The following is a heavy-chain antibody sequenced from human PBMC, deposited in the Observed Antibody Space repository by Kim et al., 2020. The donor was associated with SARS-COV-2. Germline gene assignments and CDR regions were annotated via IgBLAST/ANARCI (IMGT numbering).Heavy chain of an antibody. V-gene: IGHV3-7*01. J-gene: IGHJ4*02. CDR2: IRQNGSEK. D-gene: IGHD2-8*01. Sequence: GGSLRLSCAASGFTFSDYWMNWVRQAPGKGLEWVSIIRQNGSEKYYVDSVKGRFTISRDNAKNSLYLQMNSLRTEDTAVYYCARGRRLSDYWGQGTLATV. CDR1: GFTFSDYW. CDR3: ARGRRLSDY.